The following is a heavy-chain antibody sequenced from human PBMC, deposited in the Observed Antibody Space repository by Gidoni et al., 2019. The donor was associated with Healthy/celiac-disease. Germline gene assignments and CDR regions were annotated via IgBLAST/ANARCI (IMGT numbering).Heavy chain of an antibody. CDR1: GYTFTGYY. Sequence: QVQLVQSGAEVQKPGASVKVSCKASGYTFTGYYMHWVRQAPGQGLEWMGRINPNSGGTNYAQKFQGRVTMTRDTSISTAYMELSRLRSDDTVVYYCARSLVRGVKGGDAFDIWGQGTMVTVSS. CDR3: ARSLVRGVKGGDAFDI. D-gene: IGHD3-10*01. V-gene: IGHV1-2*05. CDR2: INPNSGGT. J-gene: IGHJ3*02.